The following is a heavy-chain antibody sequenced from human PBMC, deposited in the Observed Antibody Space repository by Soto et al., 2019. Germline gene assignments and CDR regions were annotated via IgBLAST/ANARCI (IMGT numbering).Heavy chain of an antibody. V-gene: IGHV4-59*01. CDR2: ISYTGSA. D-gene: IGHD4-17*01. J-gene: IGHJ6*01. CDR3: ARVNCGDDYYVMDL. Sequence: PGKGLEWIGYISYTGSANYNASLKSRLTISVDTSKNQFSLKLSSVAAADTALYSCARVNCGDDYYVMDLWCQGTTVNVSS.